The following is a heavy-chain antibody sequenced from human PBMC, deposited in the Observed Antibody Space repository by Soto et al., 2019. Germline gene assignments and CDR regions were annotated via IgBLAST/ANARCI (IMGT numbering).Heavy chain of an antibody. J-gene: IGHJ4*02. CDR2: INSGGDST. CDR1: GFTFSSYT. Sequence: EVQLLESGGGLVQPGGSLRLSCAASGFTFSSYTMSWVRQAPGEGLECVSAINSGGDSTSYADSVKGRFTISRDNSKNTVHLVMNILRAEDTAVYFCARSRVADYWGQGTLVTVSS. CDR3: ARSRVADY. V-gene: IGHV3-23*01.